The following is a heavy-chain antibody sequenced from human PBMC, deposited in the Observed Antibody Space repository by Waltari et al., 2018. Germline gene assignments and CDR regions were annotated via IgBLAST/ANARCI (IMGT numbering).Heavy chain of an antibody. D-gene: IGHD4-17*01. CDR1: GFTFSSYS. J-gene: IGHJ6*03. CDR3: AKDSNGDSRYMDV. CDR2: ISSSSSTI. V-gene: IGHV3-48*01. Sequence: EVQLVESGGGLVQPGGSLRLSCAASGFTFSSYSMNWVRQAPGKGLEWVSYISSSSSTIYYADSVKGRFTISRDNAKNSLYLQMNSLRAEDTALYYCAKDSNGDSRYMDVWGKGTTVTVSS.